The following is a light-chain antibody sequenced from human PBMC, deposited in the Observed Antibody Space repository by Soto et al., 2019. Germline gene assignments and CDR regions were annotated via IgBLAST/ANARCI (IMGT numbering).Light chain of an antibody. CDR1: QSILYRSNGKEY. CDR2: LAS. CDR3: QQFFTTPLT. J-gene: IGKJ4*01. V-gene: IGKV4-1*01. Sequence: DILMTQSPDSLSVSLGERATINCKPSQSILYRSNGKEYLAWYQQKPGHPPKLLIYLASTRESGVPDRFSGSGSGTDFTLTISSLQAEDVAVYYCQQFFTTPLTFGGGTRVEI.